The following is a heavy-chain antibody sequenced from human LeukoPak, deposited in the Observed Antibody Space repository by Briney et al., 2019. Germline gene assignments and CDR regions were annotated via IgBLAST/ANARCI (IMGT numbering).Heavy chain of an antibody. D-gene: IGHD6-13*01. CDR3: ARGGARQQLVENYFEY. Sequence: GGSLRLSCAASGFTVSSNYMSWVRQAPGKGLEWVSVIYRGVSTNYADSVKGRFTVSRDNSKNTLYLQMNSLRAEDTAVYYCARGGARQQLVENYFEYWGQGTLVTVSS. CDR2: IYRGVST. V-gene: IGHV3-53*01. J-gene: IGHJ4*02. CDR1: GFTVSSNY.